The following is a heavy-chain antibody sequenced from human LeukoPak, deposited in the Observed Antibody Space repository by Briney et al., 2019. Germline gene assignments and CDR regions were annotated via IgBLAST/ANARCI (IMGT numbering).Heavy chain of an antibody. J-gene: IGHJ3*02. Sequence: GSSVKVSCKASGGTFSSYAISWVRQAPGQGLEWMGGIIPIFGTANYAQKFQGRVTITADKSTSTAYMELSSLRSEDTAVYYCARNLGFSGDYVDDAFDIWGQGTMVTVSS. CDR1: GGTFSSYA. V-gene: IGHV1-69*06. CDR3: ARNLGFSGDYVDDAFDI. D-gene: IGHD4-17*01. CDR2: IIPIFGTA.